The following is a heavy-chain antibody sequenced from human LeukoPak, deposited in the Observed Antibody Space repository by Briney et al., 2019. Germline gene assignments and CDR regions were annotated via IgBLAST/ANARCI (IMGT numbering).Heavy chain of an antibody. V-gene: IGHV1-18*01. CDR1: GYTFTTYG. Sequence: GASVKVSCKASGYTFTTYGISWVRQAPGQGLEWMGWSSPYNGNTNYAQKLQGRVTMTTDTSTSTAYMELRSLRSDDTAVYHCARDYPHDCSGGSCPNNYFDYWGQGTLVTVSS. CDR2: SSPYNGNT. CDR3: ARDYPHDCSGGSCPNNYFDY. D-gene: IGHD2-15*01. J-gene: IGHJ4*02.